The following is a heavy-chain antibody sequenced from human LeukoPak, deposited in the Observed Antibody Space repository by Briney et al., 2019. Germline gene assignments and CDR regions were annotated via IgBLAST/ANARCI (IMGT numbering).Heavy chain of an antibody. V-gene: IGHV1-2*02. CDR2: INPNSGDT. D-gene: IGHD6-13*01. CDR3: ARGETEETGTRPDAFDI. CDR1: GYTFTGYY. Sequence: ASVKVSCKASGYTFTGYYMYWVRHAPGQGLEWMGWINPNSGDTKYAQKFQGRVTMTRDTSISTAYMELTRLRSDDSAVYYCARGETEETGTRPDAFDIWGQGTMVTVSS. J-gene: IGHJ3*02.